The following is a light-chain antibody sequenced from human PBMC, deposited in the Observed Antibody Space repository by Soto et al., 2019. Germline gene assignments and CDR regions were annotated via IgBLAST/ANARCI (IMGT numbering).Light chain of an antibody. CDR1: SSNIGARYD. CDR3: KSSQRTLSASSV. J-gene: IGLJ1*01. V-gene: IGLV1-40*01. CDR2: CNS. Sequence: SFLTEPRSVCVWPGHRCTVSCTGSSSNIGARYDVHWYQHLPGTDPKLLIYCNSNRPSGVPDRFSGSKYGTSASLATTGLHAEDEADYYSKSSQRTLSASSVFGNGTKVPVL.